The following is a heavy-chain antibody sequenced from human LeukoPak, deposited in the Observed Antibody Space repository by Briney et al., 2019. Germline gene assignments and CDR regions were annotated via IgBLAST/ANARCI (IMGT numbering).Heavy chain of an antibody. J-gene: IGHJ4*02. CDR2: ISSSGSIM. CDR1: GFTFSRSG. CDR3: SGQYSSSSVVDY. D-gene: IGHD6-6*01. Sequence: GGSLRLSCAASGFTFSRSGMHWVRQAPGKGLEWVSYISSSGSIMYSADSVKGRFTISRDDAKNSLHLQMNSLRAEDTAIYYCSGQYSSSSVVDYWGQGTLVTASS. V-gene: IGHV3-48*03.